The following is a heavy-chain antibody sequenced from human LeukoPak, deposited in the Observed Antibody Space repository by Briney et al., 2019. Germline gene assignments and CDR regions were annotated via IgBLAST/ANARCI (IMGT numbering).Heavy chain of an antibody. D-gene: IGHD3-3*01. CDR3: AKDLGSYYDFWSGYYSPADAFDI. V-gene: IGHV3-23*01. CDR1: GFTFSSYA. CDR2: ISGSGGST. Sequence: TGGSLRLSCAASGFTFSSYAMSWVRQAPGKGLEWVSAISGSGGSTYYADSVKGRFTISRDNSKNTLYLQMNSLRAEDTAVYSCAKDLGSYYDFWSGYYSPADAFDIWGQGTMVTVSS. J-gene: IGHJ3*02.